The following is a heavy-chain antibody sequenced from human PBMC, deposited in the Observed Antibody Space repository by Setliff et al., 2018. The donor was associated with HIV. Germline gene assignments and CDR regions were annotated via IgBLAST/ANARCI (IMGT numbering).Heavy chain of an antibody. V-gene: IGHV1-69*05. D-gene: IGHD4-4*01. CDR3: AREGQLVTTVGRAYWYHGRDV. J-gene: IGHJ6*02. CDR1: GDTLSIHP. CDR2: IIPAFGTP. Sequence: ASVKVSCKASGDTLSIHPISWVRQAPGRGLDWMGGIIPAFGTPNYAQKFQGRVTITTDESTTTVFMELTGLTSEDTAEYYCAREGQLVTTVGRAYWYHGRDVWGQGTTVTVS.